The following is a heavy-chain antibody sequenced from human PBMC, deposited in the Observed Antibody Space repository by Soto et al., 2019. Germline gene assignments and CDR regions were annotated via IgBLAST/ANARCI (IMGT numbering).Heavy chain of an antibody. D-gene: IGHD3-10*01. V-gene: IGHV6-1*01. CDR3: VRDRYSSSGWFDP. Sequence: SQTLSLTCAISGDSVSSNSAGWNWIRQSPSGDLEWLGRTYYRSRFFSDYAESVKSRIIINPDTSKNQFSLQLKSVTPEDTAVYYCVRDRYSSSGWFDPWGQGTPVTVSS. CDR1: GDSVSSNSAG. CDR2: TYYRSRFFS. J-gene: IGHJ5*02.